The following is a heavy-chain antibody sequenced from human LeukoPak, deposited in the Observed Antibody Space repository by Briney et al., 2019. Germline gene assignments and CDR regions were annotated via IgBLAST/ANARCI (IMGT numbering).Heavy chain of an antibody. V-gene: IGHV3-11*01. CDR3: ASLKWFGELNDAFDI. J-gene: IGHJ3*02. Sequence: GGSLRLSCAASGFTFSDYYMSWIRQAPGKGLEGVSYISSSGSTIYYADSVKGRFTISRDNAKNSLYLQMNSLRAEDTALYYCASLKWFGELNDAFDIWGQGTMVTVSS. CDR2: ISSSGSTI. D-gene: IGHD3-10*01. CDR1: GFTFSDYY.